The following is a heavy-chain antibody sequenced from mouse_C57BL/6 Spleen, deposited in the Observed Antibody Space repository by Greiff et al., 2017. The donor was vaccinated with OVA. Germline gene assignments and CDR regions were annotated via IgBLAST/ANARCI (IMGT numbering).Heavy chain of an antibody. D-gene: IGHD2-3*01. CDR2: ISSGGSYT. V-gene: IGHV5-6*01. Sequence: EVQVVESGGDLVKPGGSLKLSCAASGFTFSSYGMSWVRQTPDKRLEWVATISSGGSYTYYPDSVKGRFTISRDNAKNTLYLQMSSLKSEDTAMYYCARLDGYFDVWGTGTTVTVSS. CDR1: GFTFSSYG. CDR3: ARLDGYFDV. J-gene: IGHJ1*03.